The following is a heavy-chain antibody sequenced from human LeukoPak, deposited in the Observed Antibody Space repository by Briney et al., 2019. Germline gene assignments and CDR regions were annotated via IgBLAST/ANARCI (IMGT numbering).Heavy chain of an antibody. D-gene: IGHD6-13*01. J-gene: IGHJ4*02. V-gene: IGHV1-2*02. CDR1: GYIFTGYY. Sequence: ASVKVSCKASGYIFTGYYMHWVRQAPGQGLEWMGWINPNSGGTNYAQKFQGRVTMTRDTSISTAYMELSRLRSDDTAVYYCARVEEQQLVLGDYWGQGTLVTVSS. CDR3: ARVEEQQLVLGDY. CDR2: INPNSGGT.